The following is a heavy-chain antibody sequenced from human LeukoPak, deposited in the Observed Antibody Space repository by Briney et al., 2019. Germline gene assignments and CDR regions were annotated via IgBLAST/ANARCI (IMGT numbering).Heavy chain of an antibody. Sequence: GGSLRLSCAPSGFTVSSNSMSWVRQAPGKGLEWVSVIYSGYNTYYADSVKGRFTISRDNSKNTLYLQMNSLRAEDTAVYYCARAYTYSSSWTPYYYYMDVWGKGTTVTISS. D-gene: IGHD6-13*01. CDR3: ARAYTYSSSWTPYYYYMDV. V-gene: IGHV3-66*01. J-gene: IGHJ6*03. CDR2: IYSGYNT. CDR1: GFTVSSNS.